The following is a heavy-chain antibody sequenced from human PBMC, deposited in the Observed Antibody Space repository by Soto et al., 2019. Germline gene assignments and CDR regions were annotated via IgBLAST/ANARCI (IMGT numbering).Heavy chain of an antibody. CDR2: ISAYNGNT. J-gene: IGHJ4*02. CDR1: GYTFTSYG. V-gene: IGHV1-18*04. D-gene: IGHD3-22*01. CDR3: ARDKEYAGYYYDSSGYYPDY. Sequence: ASVQVSCQASGYTFTSYGISWVRPAPGQGLEWMGWISAYNGNTNYAQKLQGRVTMNTDTYKRTVYMELRSLRSDDTAVYYCARDKEYAGYYYDSSGYYPDYWGQGTPVTVSS.